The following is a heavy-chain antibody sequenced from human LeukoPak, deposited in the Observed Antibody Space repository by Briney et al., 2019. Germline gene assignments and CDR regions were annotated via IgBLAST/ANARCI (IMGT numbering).Heavy chain of an antibody. CDR1: GFTFSSYA. CDR3: ARENTWGLLDY. D-gene: IGHD2-15*01. CDR2: ISYDGSNK. V-gene: IGHV3-30-3*01. Sequence: PGGSLRLSCAASGFTFSSYAMHWVRQAPGKGLEWVAVISYDGSNKYYADSVKGRFTISRDNSKNTLYLQMNSLRAEDTAVYYCARENTWGLLDYWGQGTLVTVSS. J-gene: IGHJ4*02.